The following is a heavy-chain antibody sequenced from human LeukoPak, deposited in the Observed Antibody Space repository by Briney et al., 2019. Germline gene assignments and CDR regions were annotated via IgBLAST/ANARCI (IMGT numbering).Heavy chain of an antibody. V-gene: IGHV1-69*05. Sequence: GASVKVSFKASGGTFSSYAISWVRQAPGQGLEWMGGIIPIFGTANYAQKFQGRVTITTDESTSTAYMELSSLRSEDTAVYYCARDRDGGSCYDYWGQGTLVTVSS. CDR1: GGTFSSYA. CDR3: ARDRDGGSCYDY. CDR2: IIPIFGTA. J-gene: IGHJ4*02. D-gene: IGHD2-15*01.